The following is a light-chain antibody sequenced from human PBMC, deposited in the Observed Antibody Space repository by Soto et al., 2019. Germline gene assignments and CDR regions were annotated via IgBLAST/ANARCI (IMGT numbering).Light chain of an antibody. J-gene: IGLJ3*02. CDR2: RNSDGSH. V-gene: IGLV4-69*01. CDR3: QTWGTGIEV. Sequence: QPVLTQSPSASASLGASVKLTCTLSSGHSSYTIAWHQQQPEKGPRYLMTRNSDGSHSKGDGIPDRFSGSSSGAERYLSISSLQSEDEADYYCQTWGTGIEVFGGGTKLTVL. CDR1: SGHSSYT.